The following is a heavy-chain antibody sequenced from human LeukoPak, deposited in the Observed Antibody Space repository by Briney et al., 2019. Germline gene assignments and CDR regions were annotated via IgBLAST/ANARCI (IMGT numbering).Heavy chain of an antibody. CDR3: ARPYDSNRDHSGYGY. CDR2: INQDGDGK. Sequence: GGSLRLSCATSGFTFSNYWMSWVRQAPGKGLEWVANINQDGDGKYYADSVKGRFTMSRDNAKNSLYLQMNSLRADDTAVYYCARPYDSNRDHSGYGYWGRGTLVTVSS. J-gene: IGHJ4*02. D-gene: IGHD5-12*01. V-gene: IGHV3-7*02. CDR1: GFTFSNYW.